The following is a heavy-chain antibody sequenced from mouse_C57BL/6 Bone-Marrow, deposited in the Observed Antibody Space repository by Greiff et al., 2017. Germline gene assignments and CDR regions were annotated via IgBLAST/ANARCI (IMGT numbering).Heavy chain of an antibody. CDR1: GFNIKADY. CDR3: TLYWFAY. CDR2: IDPENGDT. Sequence: EVKPQESGAELVRPGASVKLFCTASGFNIKADYMHWVKQRPEQGLEWIGWIDPENGDTEYASKFQGKATITADTSSNTAYLQLSSLTSEDTAVYYCTLYWFAYWGQGTLVTVSA. V-gene: IGHV14-4*01. J-gene: IGHJ3*01.